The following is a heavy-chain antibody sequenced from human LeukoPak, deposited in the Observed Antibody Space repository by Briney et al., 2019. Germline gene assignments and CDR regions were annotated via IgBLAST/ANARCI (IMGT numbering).Heavy chain of an antibody. J-gene: IGHJ5*02. CDR3: ARHGSGTSLALYP. V-gene: IGHV4-59*08. CDR2: ISYTGRT. CDR1: GGSIGGYY. D-gene: IGHD3-10*01. Sequence: SETLSLTCTVSGGSIGGYYWSWIRQPPGRGLEWIGFISYTGRTTYNPSLKSRVTISLDTSKNHFSLNLTSVTAADTAVYYCARHGSGTSLALYPWGQGTLVTVSS.